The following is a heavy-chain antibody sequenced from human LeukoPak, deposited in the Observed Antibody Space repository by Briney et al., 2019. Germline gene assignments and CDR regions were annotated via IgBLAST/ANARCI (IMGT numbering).Heavy chain of an antibody. CDR2: IIPIFGTA. V-gene: IGHV1-69*13. J-gene: IGHJ6*02. Sequence: SVKVSCKASGGTFSSYTISWVRQAPGQGLEWMGGIIPIFGTANYAQKFQGRVTITADESTSTAYMELSSLRSEDTAVYYCARGQQLVHGELLYYYYGMDVWGQGTTVTVSS. CDR3: ARGQQLVHGELLYYYYGMDV. D-gene: IGHD6-13*01. CDR1: GGTFSSYT.